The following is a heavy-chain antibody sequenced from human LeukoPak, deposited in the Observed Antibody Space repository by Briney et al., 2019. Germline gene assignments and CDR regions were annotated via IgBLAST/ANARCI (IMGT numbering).Heavy chain of an antibody. J-gene: IGHJ5*02. D-gene: IGHD5-24*01. Sequence: SETLSLTCAVYGGSFSGYYWSWIRQPPGKGLEWIGEINHSGSTNYNPSLKGRVTISVDTSKNQFSLKLSSVTAADTAVYYCARVDEMATAKSKYNWFDPWGQGTLVTVSS. CDR3: ARVDEMATAKSKYNWFDP. CDR2: INHSGST. CDR1: GGSFSGYY. V-gene: IGHV4-34*01.